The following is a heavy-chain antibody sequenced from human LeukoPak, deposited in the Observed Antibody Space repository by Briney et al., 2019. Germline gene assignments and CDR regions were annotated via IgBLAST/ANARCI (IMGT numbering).Heavy chain of an antibody. CDR1: GGSFSGYY. Sequence: PSETLSLTCAVYGGSFSGYYWSWIRQPPGKGLEWIGEINHSGSTNYNPSLKSRVTISVDTSKNQFSLKLSSVTAADTAVYYCASLAAAGYYFDYWGQGTLVTVSS. D-gene: IGHD6-25*01. CDR3: ASLAAAGYYFDY. CDR2: INHSGST. J-gene: IGHJ4*02. V-gene: IGHV4-34*01.